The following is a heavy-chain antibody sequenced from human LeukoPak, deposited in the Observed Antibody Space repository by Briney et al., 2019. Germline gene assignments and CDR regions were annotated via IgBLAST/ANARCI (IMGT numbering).Heavy chain of an antibody. D-gene: IGHD5-18*01. CDR3: ARRTDTAMGTSDY. Sequence: GESLKISCKGSGYSFSSYWIGWVRQMPGKGLEWMGIIYPGDSDTRYSPSFQGHVTISADKSISTAYLQWSNLKASDTAMYYCARRTDTAMGTSDYWGQGTLVTVSS. V-gene: IGHV5-51*01. CDR1: GYSFSSYW. CDR2: IYPGDSDT. J-gene: IGHJ4*02.